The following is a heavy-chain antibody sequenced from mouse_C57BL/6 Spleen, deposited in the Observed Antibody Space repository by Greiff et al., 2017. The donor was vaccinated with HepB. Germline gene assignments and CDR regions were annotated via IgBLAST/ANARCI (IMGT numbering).Heavy chain of an antibody. D-gene: IGHD2-5*01. J-gene: IGHJ3*01. CDR1: GYAFSSSW. Sequence: QVQLQQSGPELVKPGASVKISCKASGYAFSSSWMNWVKQRPGKGLEWIGRIYPGDGDTNYNGKFKGKATLTADKSSSTAYMQLSSLTSEDSAVYFCASSAYYSNYGAYWGQGTLVTVSA. V-gene: IGHV1-82*01. CDR2: IYPGDGDT. CDR3: ASSAYYSNYGAY.